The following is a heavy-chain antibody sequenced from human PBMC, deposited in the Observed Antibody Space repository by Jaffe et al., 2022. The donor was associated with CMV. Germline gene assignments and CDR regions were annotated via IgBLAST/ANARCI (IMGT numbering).Heavy chain of an antibody. V-gene: IGHV3-48*03. D-gene: IGHD6-19*01. J-gene: IGHJ4*02. CDR2: ISSSGSTI. Sequence: EVQLVESGGGLVQPGGSLRLSCAASGFTFSSYEMNWVRQAPGKGLEWVSYISSSGSTIYYADSVKGRFTISRDNAKNSLYLQMNSLRAEDTAVYYCARVDAGVAVAGGNFDYWGQGTLVTVSS. CDR1: GFTFSSYE. CDR3: ARVDAGVAVAGGNFDY.